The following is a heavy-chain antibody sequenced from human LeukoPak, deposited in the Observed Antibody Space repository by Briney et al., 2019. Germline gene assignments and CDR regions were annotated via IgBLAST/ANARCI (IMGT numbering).Heavy chain of an antibody. J-gene: IGHJ4*02. CDR3: ARLWGTTFDY. CDR2: IYYSGST. V-gene: IGHV4-30-4*08. Sequence: SQTLSLTCTVSGGSISSGDYYWSWIRQPPGKGLEWIGYIYYSGSTNYSPALKSRVTISVDTSKKQLSLRLSSVTAADTGAYYCARLWGTTFDYWGQGRLVTVSS. CDR1: GGSISSGDYY. D-gene: IGHD3-16*01.